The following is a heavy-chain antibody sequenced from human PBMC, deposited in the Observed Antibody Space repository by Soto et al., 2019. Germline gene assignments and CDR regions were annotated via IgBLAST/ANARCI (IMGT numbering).Heavy chain of an antibody. D-gene: IGHD6-19*01. CDR1: GFTLRSYA. CDR2: ISGSGGST. J-gene: IGHJ3*02. Sequence: EVQLLESGGGLVQPGGSLRLSCAASGFTLRSYAMSWVRQAPEQGLEWVSAISGSGGSTYYVDSVKGRFTISRDNSKYPLYVHMNILIGEDRAVYYCAKDLGFRQWLVRIFDIWGQGTMVTVSS. V-gene: IGHV3-23*01. CDR3: AKDLGFRQWLVRIFDI.